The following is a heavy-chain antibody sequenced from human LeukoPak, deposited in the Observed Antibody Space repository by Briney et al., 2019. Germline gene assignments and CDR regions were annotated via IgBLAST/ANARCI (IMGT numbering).Heavy chain of an antibody. J-gene: IGHJ4*02. D-gene: IGHD1-26*01. CDR1: GVAFSSFA. CDR2: ISDSGGIT. CDR3: ARVPELSYFDY. V-gene: IGHV3-23*01. Sequence: GGSLRLSCAASGVAFSSFAMSWARQAPGKGLEWVSIISDSGGITFYADSVKGRFTISRDNSKNTLYLQMNSLRAEDTAVYYCARVPELSYFDYWGQGTLVTVSS.